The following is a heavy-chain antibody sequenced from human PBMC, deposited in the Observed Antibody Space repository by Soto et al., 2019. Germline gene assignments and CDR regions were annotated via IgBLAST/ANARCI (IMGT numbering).Heavy chain of an antibody. J-gene: IGHJ4*02. Sequence: PGGSLRLSCAASGFTFSSYGMHWVRQDPDKGLEWVAVIWYDGSNKYYADSVKGRFTISRDRSKNTLYLQMNSLRAEDTAVYFCARGQYYYDSSGYYSGYWGQGTLVTVSS. D-gene: IGHD3-22*01. CDR1: GFTFSSYG. CDR3: ARGQYYYDSSGYYSGY. CDR2: IWYDGSNK. V-gene: IGHV3-33*01.